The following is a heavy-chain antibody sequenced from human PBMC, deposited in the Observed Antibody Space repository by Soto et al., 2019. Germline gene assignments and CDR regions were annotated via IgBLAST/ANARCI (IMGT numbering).Heavy chain of an antibody. CDR2: ISYDGSNK. J-gene: IGHJ4*01. V-gene: IGHV3-30-3*01. D-gene: IGHD5-12*01. Sequence: LSLTCAVSGGSISSSNWWSWVRQPPGKGLEWVAVISYDGSNKNYADSVKGRFTISRDNAKNSLHLQMNSLRAEDTAVYYCARGYTGYVQSGLDYWGHGTLVTVSS. CDR3: ARGYTGYVQSGLDY. CDR1: GGSISSSN.